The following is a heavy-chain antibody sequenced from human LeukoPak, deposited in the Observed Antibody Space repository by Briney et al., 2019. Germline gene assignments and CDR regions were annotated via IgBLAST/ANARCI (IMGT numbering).Heavy chain of an antibody. J-gene: IGHJ5*02. D-gene: IGHD6-19*01. CDR2: IYYSGST. CDR3: AGDSPAQWKRYSSGGTRWFDP. CDR1: GGSISSSSYY. V-gene: IGHV4-39*07. Sequence: SETLSLTCTVSGGSISSSSYYWGWLRQPPGKGLEGFGSIYYSGSTYYNPSLNSRVTISVDTSKNPFSLKLSSVTAADTALYYCAGDSPAQWKRYSSGGTRWFDPWGQGTLVTVSS.